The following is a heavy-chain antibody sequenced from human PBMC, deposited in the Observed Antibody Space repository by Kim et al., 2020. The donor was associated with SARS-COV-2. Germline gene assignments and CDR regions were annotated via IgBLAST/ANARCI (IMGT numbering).Heavy chain of an antibody. CDR1: GFTFSSYS. CDR3: AGDQGVSVAVAGTGNYYYGMDV. D-gene: IGHD6-19*01. CDR2: ISSSSSYI. Sequence: GGSLRLSCAASGFTFSSYSMNWVRQAPGKGLEWVSSISSSSSYIYYADSVKGRFTISRDNAKNSLYLQMNSLRAEDTAVYYCAGDQGVSVAVAGTGNYYYGMDVTGQGTTVTVSS. V-gene: IGHV3-21*01. J-gene: IGHJ6*02.